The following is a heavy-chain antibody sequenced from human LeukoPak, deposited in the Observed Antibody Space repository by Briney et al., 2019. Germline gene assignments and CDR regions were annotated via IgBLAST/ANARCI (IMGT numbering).Heavy chain of an antibody. J-gene: IGHJ4*02. Sequence: GASLQISCKGSGSRFANYWIGWGRRLPGEGLEGMGILYPGDSDTRYSPSFQGQVTISADKSISTAYLQWSSLKSSDTAMYYCAIRYSGSYNDYWGQGTLVTVSS. V-gene: IGHV5-51*01. CDR2: LYPGDSDT. CDR1: GSRFANYW. CDR3: AIRYSGSYNDY. D-gene: IGHD1-26*01.